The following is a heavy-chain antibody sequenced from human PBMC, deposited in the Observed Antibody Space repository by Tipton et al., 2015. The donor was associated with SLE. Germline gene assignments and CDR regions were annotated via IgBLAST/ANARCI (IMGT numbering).Heavy chain of an antibody. V-gene: IGHV4-38-2*02. J-gene: IGHJ4*02. CDR2: IYHSGST. CDR3: AREGWNYED. CDR1: GGSISSGYY. D-gene: IGHD1-7*01. Sequence: TLSLTCTVSGGSISSGYYWGWIRQPPGKGLEWIGSIYHSGSTYYNPSLKSRVTISVDTSKNQFSLKLSSVTAADTAVYYCAREGWNYEDWGQGTLVTVSS.